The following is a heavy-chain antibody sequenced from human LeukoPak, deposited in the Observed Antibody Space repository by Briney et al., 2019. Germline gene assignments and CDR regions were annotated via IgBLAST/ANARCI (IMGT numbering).Heavy chain of an antibody. Sequence: GGSLRLSCATSGFTFSNYAVSWVRQAPGKGLEWVSSISGSGGTTYYADSVKGRFTISRDNSKNTLYLQMNSLRAEDTAVYYCAKDRGLPFPFDYWGQGTLVTVSS. J-gene: IGHJ4*02. V-gene: IGHV3-23*01. D-gene: IGHD4-11*01. CDR3: AKDRGLPFPFDY. CDR2: ISGSGGTT. CDR1: GFTFSNYA.